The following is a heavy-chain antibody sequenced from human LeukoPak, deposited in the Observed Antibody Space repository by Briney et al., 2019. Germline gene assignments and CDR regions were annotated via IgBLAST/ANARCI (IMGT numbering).Heavy chain of an antibody. V-gene: IGHV4-59*01. D-gene: IGHD6-13*01. CDR3: ARGGIASGGSWYYFDY. J-gene: IGHJ4*02. Sequence: SETLSLTCTVSGGSISSYYWSWLRQPPGKGLEWIGYIYYSGSTNYTPSLKSRVTISVDTSKNQFSLKLSSVSDADTAGYYCARGGIASGGSWYYFDYWGQGTLVTVSS. CDR1: GGSISSYY. CDR2: IYYSGST.